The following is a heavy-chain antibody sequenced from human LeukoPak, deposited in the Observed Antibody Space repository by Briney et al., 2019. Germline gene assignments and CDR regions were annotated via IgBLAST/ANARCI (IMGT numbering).Heavy chain of an antibody. CDR1: GYSFTSYW. CDR3: ARQASIAARPPFPLGWFDP. Sequence: GESLKISCKSSGYSFTSYWIGWVRQMPGKGLEWMGIIYPGDSDTRYSPSFQGQVTISADKSISTAYLQWSSLKASDTAMYYCARQASIAARPPFPLGWFDPWGQGTLVTVSS. CDR2: IYPGDSDT. V-gene: IGHV5-51*01. J-gene: IGHJ5*02. D-gene: IGHD6-6*01.